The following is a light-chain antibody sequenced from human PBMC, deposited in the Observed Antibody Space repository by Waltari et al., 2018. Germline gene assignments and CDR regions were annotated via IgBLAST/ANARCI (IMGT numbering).Light chain of an antibody. CDR2: GAS. CDR1: QSVGRS. J-gene: IGKJ1*01. Sequence: VLTQSPGTLSLSPAERPTLSCRASQSVGRSFAWYQQKPGQAPRLVIYGASSRATGIPDRFSGSGSGTDFSLTISRLEPEDFAVYYCQHYVRLPATFGQGTKVEIK. V-gene: IGKV3-20*01. CDR3: QHYVRLPAT.